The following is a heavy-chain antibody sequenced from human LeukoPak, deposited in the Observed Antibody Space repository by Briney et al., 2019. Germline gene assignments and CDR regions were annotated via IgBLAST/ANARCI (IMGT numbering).Heavy chain of an antibody. CDR3: TTDSDGSGWDYFDY. Sequence: GGSLRLSCAASGFTFSNAWMSWVRQAPGKGLEWVGRIKSKTDGGTTDYAAPVKGRFTISRDDSKNTLYLQMNSLKTEDTAVYYCTTDSDGSGWDYFDYWGQGTLVTVSS. D-gene: IGHD6-19*01. CDR2: IKSKTDGGTT. V-gene: IGHV3-15*01. CDR1: GFTFSNAW. J-gene: IGHJ4*02.